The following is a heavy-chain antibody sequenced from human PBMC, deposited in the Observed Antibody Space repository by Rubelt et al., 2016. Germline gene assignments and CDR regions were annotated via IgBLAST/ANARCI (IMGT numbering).Heavy chain of an antibody. V-gene: IGHV3-23*01. D-gene: IGHD2-2*01. J-gene: IGHJ5*02. Sequence: EVQLLESGGGLVQPGGSLRLSCAASGFTFSSYAMSWVRQAPGKGLEWVSAVGGSGGSTYYADSVKGRFIISRDNSKNTLYLQMNGRRAEDTAVYYCAKEQKVVPAANWVDPWGQGTLVTVSS. CDR3: AKEQKVVPAANWVDP. CDR1: GFTFSSYA. CDR2: VGGSGGST.